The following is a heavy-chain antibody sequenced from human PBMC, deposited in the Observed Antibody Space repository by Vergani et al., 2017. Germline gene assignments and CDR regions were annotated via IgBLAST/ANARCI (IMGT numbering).Heavy chain of an antibody. CDR2: ISSSSSYI. CDR3: ARDYYYYDSSGYGKPVDY. D-gene: IGHD3-22*01. V-gene: IGHV3-21*01. Sequence: EVQLVESGGGLVKPGGSLRLSCAASGLTFSSYSMNWVRQAPGKGLEWVSSISSSSSYIYYADSVKGRFTISRDNAKNSLYLQMNSLRAEDTAVYYCARDYYYYDSSGYGKPVDYWGQGTLVTVSS. CDR1: GLTFSSYS. J-gene: IGHJ4*02.